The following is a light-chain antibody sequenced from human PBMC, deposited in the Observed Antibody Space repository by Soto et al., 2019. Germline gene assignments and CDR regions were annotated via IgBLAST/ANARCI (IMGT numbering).Light chain of an antibody. V-gene: IGKV1-5*01. Sequence: DIQLTQSPSSVSASLGDRVTITCRASQGISSWLAWYQQKPGKAPTLLIYDASTLERGVPSRFSGTGSGTEFTLSIDSLQPDDFATYYCQQYHTSSITFGQGTRLEIK. J-gene: IGKJ5*01. CDR1: QGISSW. CDR3: QQYHTSSIT. CDR2: DAS.